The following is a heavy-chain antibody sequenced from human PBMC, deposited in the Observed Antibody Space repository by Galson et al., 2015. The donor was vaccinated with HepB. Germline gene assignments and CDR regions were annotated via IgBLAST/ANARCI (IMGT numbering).Heavy chain of an antibody. V-gene: IGHV3-30*03. CDR1: GFTFSSYG. Sequence: SLRLSCAASGFTFSSYGMHWVRQAPGKGLEWVAVISYDGSNKYYADSVKGRFTISRDNSKNTLYLQMNSLQPEDTAVYYCARDRKKIADYYFDCWGQGTLVTVSS. D-gene: IGHD6-13*01. CDR3: ARDRKKIADYYFDC. J-gene: IGHJ4*02. CDR2: ISYDGSNK.